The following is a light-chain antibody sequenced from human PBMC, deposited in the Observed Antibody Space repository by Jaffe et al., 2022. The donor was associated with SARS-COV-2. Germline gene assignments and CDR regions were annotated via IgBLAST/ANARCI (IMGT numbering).Light chain of an antibody. J-gene: IGLJ3*02. CDR2: EVS. CDR3: SSYTSSSPCV. Sequence: QSALTQPASVSGSPGQSITISCTGTSSDVGGYNYVSWYQQHPGKAPKLMIYEVSNRPSGVPDRFSGSKSGNTASLTISGLQAEDEADYYCSSYTSSSPCVFGGGTKLTVL. CDR1: SSDVGGYNY. V-gene: IGLV2-14*01.